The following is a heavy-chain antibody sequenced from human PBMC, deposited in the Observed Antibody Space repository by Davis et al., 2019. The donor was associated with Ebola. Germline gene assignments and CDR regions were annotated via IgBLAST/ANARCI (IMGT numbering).Heavy chain of an antibody. J-gene: IGHJ4*02. V-gene: IGHV5-51*01. D-gene: IGHD6-19*01. CDR3: ARGSRGIAETGEMDY. Sequence: PGGSLRLSCKGSGYSFANYWITWVRQMPGKGLEWVGIIYPGDSATRYSPSFQGQVTISADKSISTAYLQCSSLKASDNAMYYCARGSRGIAETGEMDYWGQGTLVTVSS. CDR2: IYPGDSAT. CDR1: GYSFANYW.